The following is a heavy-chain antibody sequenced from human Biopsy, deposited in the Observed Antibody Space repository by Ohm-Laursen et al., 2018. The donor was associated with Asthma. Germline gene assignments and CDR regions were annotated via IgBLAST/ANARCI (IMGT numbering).Heavy chain of an antibody. CDR2: MSFDGRQT. J-gene: IGHJ3*02. CDR3: AKERYYDFWSGYPI. D-gene: IGHD3-3*01. Sequence: SLRLSCSASAFTFSSYNFHWVRQAPGKGLEWVAVMSFDGRQTYYADSVKGRFTISRDNSKNTLYLQMNSLRAEDTAVYYCAKERYYDFWSGYPIWGQGTMVTVSS. V-gene: IGHV3-30*18. CDR1: AFTFSSYN.